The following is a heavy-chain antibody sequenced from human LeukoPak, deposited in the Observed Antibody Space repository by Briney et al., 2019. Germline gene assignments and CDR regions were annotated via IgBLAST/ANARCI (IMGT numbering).Heavy chain of an antibody. J-gene: IGHJ4*02. Sequence: GGSLRLSCAASGFTFSSYAMHWVRQAPGKGLEWVAFIRYDGSNKYYADSVKGRFTISRDNSKNTLYLQMNSLRAEDTAVYYCAKDSRQWLVRGRPFDYWGQGTLVTVSS. CDR2: IRYDGSNK. V-gene: IGHV3-30*02. D-gene: IGHD6-19*01. CDR3: AKDSRQWLVRGRPFDY. CDR1: GFTFSSYA.